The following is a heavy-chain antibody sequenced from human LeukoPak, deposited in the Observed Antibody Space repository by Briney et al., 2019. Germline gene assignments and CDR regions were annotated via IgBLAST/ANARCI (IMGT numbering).Heavy chain of an antibody. Sequence: PGGSLRLSCAASGFTFSSYAMSWVRQAPGKGLEWVSAISGSGGSTYYADSVMGRFTISRDNSKNTLYLQMNSLRAEDTAVYYCAKVTLKGRYFDWLSNRPYTATMYYFDYWGQGTLVTVSS. CDR1: GFTFSSYA. CDR3: AKVTLKGRYFDWLSNRPYTATMYYFDY. V-gene: IGHV3-23*01. J-gene: IGHJ4*02. D-gene: IGHD3-9*01. CDR2: ISGSGGST.